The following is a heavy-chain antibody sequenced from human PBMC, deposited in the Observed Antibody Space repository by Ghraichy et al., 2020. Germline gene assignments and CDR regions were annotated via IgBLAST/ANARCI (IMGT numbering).Heavy chain of an antibody. CDR1: GFTFHDYA. J-gene: IGHJ4*02. CDR2: ISWDSANI. V-gene: IGHV3-9*01. D-gene: IGHD5-12*01. Sequence: GGSLRLSCAASGFTFHDYAIHWVRQAPGKGLEWVSGISWDSANIAYADSVKGRFTISRDSAKNSLHLQMDNLRAEDTALYYCARVSPPRGGYGVLDFDFWGQGTLITVSS. CDR3: ARVSPPRGGYGVLDFDF.